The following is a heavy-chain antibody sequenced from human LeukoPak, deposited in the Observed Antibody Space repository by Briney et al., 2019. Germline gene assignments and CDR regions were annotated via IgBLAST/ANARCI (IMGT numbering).Heavy chain of an antibody. D-gene: IGHD6-19*01. J-gene: IGHJ4*02. Sequence: GGSLRLSCAASGFTFSNYAMNWVRQAPGKGLEWVSSISESGGTTDYAASVKGRFTISRDNSKNTLYLQMNSLRAEDTAVYYCARQWLVNGWGQGTLVTVSS. V-gene: IGHV3-23*01. CDR3: ARQWLVNG. CDR1: GFTFSNYA. CDR2: ISESGGTT.